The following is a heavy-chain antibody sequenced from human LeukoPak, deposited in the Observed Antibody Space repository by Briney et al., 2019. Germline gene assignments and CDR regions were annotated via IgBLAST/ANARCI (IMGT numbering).Heavy chain of an antibody. CDR3: AKANSGYDHDYFDY. V-gene: IGHV3-23*01. D-gene: IGHD5-12*01. Sequence: GGSLRLSCAASGFTFRTYGIHWVRQAPGKGLEWVSAISGSGGSTYYADSVKGRFTISRDNSKNTLYLQMNSLRAEDTAVYYCAKANSGYDHDYFDYWGQGTLVTVSS. CDR1: GFTFRTYG. J-gene: IGHJ4*02. CDR2: ISGSGGST.